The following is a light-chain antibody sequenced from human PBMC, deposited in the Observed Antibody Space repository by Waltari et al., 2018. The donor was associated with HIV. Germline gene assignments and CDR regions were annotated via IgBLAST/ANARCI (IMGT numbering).Light chain of an antibody. Sequence: QSALTQPPSVSGSPGQAVTISCPGTKSDVGSYNRVAWYPLPPGTAPERLIYEVNKRPSGVPDRFSGSKSGNTASLTISGLQAEDEADYYCSSYTSSSTLWMFGGGTKLTVL. CDR3: SSYTSSSTLWM. CDR1: KSDVGSYNR. CDR2: EVN. J-gene: IGLJ3*02. V-gene: IGLV2-18*02.